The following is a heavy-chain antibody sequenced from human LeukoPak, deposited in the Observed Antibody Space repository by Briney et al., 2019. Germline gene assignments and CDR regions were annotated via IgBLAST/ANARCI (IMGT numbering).Heavy chain of an antibody. CDR1: GFTFSSYA. CDR3: ARDRSAVTDY. V-gene: IGHV3-30*04. J-gene: IGHJ4*02. Sequence: GRSLRLSCAASGFTFSSYAMHWVRQAPGKGLEWVAVISYDGSNKYHADSVKGRFTISRDNSKNTLYLQMNSLRAEDTAVYYCARDRSAVTDYWGQGTLVTVSS. CDR2: ISYDGSNK. D-gene: IGHD4-17*01.